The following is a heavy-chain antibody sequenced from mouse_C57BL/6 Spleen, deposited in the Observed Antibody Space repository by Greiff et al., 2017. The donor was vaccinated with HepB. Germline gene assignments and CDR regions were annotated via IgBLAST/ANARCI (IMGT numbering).Heavy chain of an antibody. CDR1: GYTFTSYW. CDR2: IDPSDSYT. V-gene: IGHV1-59*01. Sequence: QVQLQQPGAELVRPGTSVKLSCKASGYTFTSYWMHWVKQRPGQGLEWIGVIDPSDSYTNYNHKFKGKATLTVDTSSSTAYMQLSSLTSEDSAVYYCARAGDNYAMDYWGQGTSVTVSS. CDR3: ARAGDNYAMDY. D-gene: IGHD3-3*01. J-gene: IGHJ4*01.